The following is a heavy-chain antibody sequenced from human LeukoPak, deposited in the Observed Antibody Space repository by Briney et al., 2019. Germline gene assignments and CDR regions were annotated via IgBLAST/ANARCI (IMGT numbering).Heavy chain of an antibody. CDR3: ARGAGDYARYYFDD. Sequence: SETLSLTCAVYGGSFSGFYWSWIRQPPMKGLEWIGEINHSGSTNYNTSLKSQVTISVDTSKKQFSLKLTSVTAADTAVYYCARGAGDYARYYFDDWGQGTLVTVSS. D-gene: IGHD4-17*01. CDR1: GGSFSGFY. J-gene: IGHJ4*02. V-gene: IGHV4-34*01. CDR2: INHSGST.